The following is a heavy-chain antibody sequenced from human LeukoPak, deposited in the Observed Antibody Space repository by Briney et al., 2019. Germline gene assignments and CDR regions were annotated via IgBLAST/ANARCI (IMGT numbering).Heavy chain of an antibody. Sequence: SETLSLTCTVSGGSISSGGYYWSWIRQPPGKGLEWIGYIYHSGSTYYNPSLKSRVTISVDRSKNQFSLKLSSVTAADTAVYYCARENIRTRDAFDIWGQGTMVTVSS. CDR3: ARENIRTRDAFDI. CDR2: IYHSGST. CDR1: GGSISSGGYY. J-gene: IGHJ3*02. D-gene: IGHD1/OR15-1a*01. V-gene: IGHV4-30-2*01.